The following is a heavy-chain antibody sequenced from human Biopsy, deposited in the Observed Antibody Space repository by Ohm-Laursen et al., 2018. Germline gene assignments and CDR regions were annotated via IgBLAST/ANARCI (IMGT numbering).Heavy chain of an antibody. V-gene: IGHV4-59*08. J-gene: IGHJ4*02. D-gene: IGHD4-17*01. CDR2: ISYSGFN. CDR1: GGSTSSSY. Sequence: SDTLSLTCTVSGGSTSSSYWTWVRQPPGKGLDWIGYISYSGFNNYNASIKCRLTISIYTSKNQFSLKQTPVTDADTAVYYCARLPHGDYRYNFDYWGQGTLVTVSS. CDR3: ARLPHGDYRYNFDY.